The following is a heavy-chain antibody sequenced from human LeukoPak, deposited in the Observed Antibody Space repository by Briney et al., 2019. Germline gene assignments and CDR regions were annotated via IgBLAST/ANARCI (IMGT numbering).Heavy chain of an antibody. V-gene: IGHV4-38-2*02. CDR3: AREGLGATNPAL. CDR2: LHHSGST. CDR1: GYSISSGCY. D-gene: IGHD1-26*01. Sequence: SETLSLTCTVSGYSISSGCYWGWIRQSPGKGLEWIGSLHHSGSTYYNPSLKSRVTISVDTSKNQFSLKLTSVTAADTAVYYCAREGLGATNPALWGQGTLVTVSS. J-gene: IGHJ4*02.